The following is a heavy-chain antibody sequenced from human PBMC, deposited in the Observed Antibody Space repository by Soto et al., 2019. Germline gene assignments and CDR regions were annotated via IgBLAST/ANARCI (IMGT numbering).Heavy chain of an antibody. J-gene: IGHJ4*02. CDR3: ARVEQLVGVFDY. CDR2: IYYSGST. Sequence: QVQLQESGPGLVKPSETLSLTCTVSGGSISSYYWSWIRQPPGKGLEWIGYIYYSGSTNYNPSLKSRVTISVDTSKNQFSLKLSSVTAADTDVYYCARVEQLVGVFDYWGQGTLVTVSS. CDR1: GGSISSYY. V-gene: IGHV4-59*01. D-gene: IGHD6-13*01.